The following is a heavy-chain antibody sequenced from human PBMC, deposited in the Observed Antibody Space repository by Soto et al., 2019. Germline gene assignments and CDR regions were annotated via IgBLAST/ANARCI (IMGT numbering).Heavy chain of an antibody. Sequence: SETLSLTCTVSGGSISSGDYYWSWIRQPPGKGLEWIGYIYYSGSTYYNPSLKSRVTISVDTSKNQFSLKLSSVTAADTAVYYCARGGVTMVRGAITKHYYCYYGMDVWGQGTTVTVSS. J-gene: IGHJ6*02. CDR1: GGSISSGDYY. V-gene: IGHV4-30-4*01. CDR3: ARGGVTMVRGAITKHYYCYYGMDV. CDR2: IYYSGST. D-gene: IGHD3-10*01.